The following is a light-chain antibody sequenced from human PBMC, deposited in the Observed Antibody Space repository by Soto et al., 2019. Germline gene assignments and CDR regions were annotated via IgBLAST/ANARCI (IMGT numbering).Light chain of an antibody. CDR1: QTVTSSY. CDR3: HQYGTPFQFT. CDR2: GAS. V-gene: IGKV3-20*01. Sequence: EIVLTQSPGTLSLSPGERATLSCRASQTVTSSYLAWYQHKPGQAPRLLIYGASTRATGIPDRFSGSGSGTDFTLTISRMEPEDYAVYYFHQYGTPFQFTFGPGTKVDIK. J-gene: IGKJ3*01.